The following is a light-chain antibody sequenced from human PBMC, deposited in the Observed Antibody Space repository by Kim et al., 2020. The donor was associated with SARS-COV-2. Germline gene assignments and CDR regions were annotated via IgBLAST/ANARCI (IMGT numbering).Light chain of an antibody. J-gene: IGLJ3*02. V-gene: IGLV3-19*01. CDR1: SLRSYY. CDR2: GKN. Sequence: SSELTQDPAVSVALGQTVRITCQGDSLRSYYASWYQQKPGQAPVLVIYGKNNRPSGNPDRFSGSSPGNTASLTITGAQAEDEADYYCNSRDSSGNHLVFGGGTQLTVL. CDR3: NSRDSSGNHLV.